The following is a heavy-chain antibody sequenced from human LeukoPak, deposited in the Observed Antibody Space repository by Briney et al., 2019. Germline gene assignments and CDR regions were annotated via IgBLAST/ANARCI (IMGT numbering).Heavy chain of an antibody. D-gene: IGHD3-22*01. Sequence: ASVKVSCKASGYTFTNYYMHWVRQAPGQGLEWMGIINPGGGSTSYAQKFQGRVTMTTDTSTSTAYMELRSLRSDDTAVYYCARADRDDSSGYYYLFPDYWGQGTLVTVSS. J-gene: IGHJ4*02. CDR3: ARADRDDSSGYYYLFPDY. CDR1: GYTFTNYY. V-gene: IGHV1-46*01. CDR2: INPGGGST.